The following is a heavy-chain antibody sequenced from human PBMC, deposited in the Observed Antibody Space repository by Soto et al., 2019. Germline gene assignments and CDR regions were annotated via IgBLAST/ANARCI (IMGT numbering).Heavy chain of an antibody. CDR2: IYYSGST. D-gene: IGHD3-3*01. CDR3: ARDGSRYDFWSGPYYFDY. J-gene: IGHJ4*02. Sequence: SETLSLTCTVSGGSISTYYWSWIRQPPGKGLEWIGYIYYSGSTNYNPSLKSRVTISVDTSKNQSSLKLSSVSAADTAVYYCARDGSRYDFWSGPYYFDYWGQGTLVTVSS. V-gene: IGHV4-59*01. CDR1: GGSISTYY.